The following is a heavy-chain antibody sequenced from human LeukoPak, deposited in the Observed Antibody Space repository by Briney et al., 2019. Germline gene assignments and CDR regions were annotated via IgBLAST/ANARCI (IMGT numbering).Heavy chain of an antibody. CDR3: ARQRITAADGTKGYFDY. Sequence: SETLSLTCTVSGGSISSSYYWGWIRQPPGHGLEWIGSIYYSGSTYYNPSLKSRVTISVDTSKNQFSLNLNSVTAADTALYYCARQRITAADGTKGYFDYWGQGTLVTVSS. V-gene: IGHV4-39*01. D-gene: IGHD6-13*01. CDR2: IYYSGST. CDR1: GGSISSSYY. J-gene: IGHJ4*02.